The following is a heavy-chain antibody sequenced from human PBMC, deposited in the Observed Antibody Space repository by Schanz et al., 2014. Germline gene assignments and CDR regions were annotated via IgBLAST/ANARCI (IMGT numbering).Heavy chain of an antibody. CDR1: GFTFSSYW. J-gene: IGHJ6*02. D-gene: IGHD3-3*01. CDR3: AKIWKAHHLTGRPGWSDGMDV. CDR2: IASGGSHT. Sequence: EVQLVESGGGFVKPGGSLRLSCAASGFTFSSYWMHWVRQAPGKGLVWVSTIASGGSHTFYADSVTGRFTISGDNSKNTLFLQMNSLRVEDTAIYYCAKIWKAHHLTGRPGWSDGMDVWGQGTTVTVSS. V-gene: IGHV3-74*01.